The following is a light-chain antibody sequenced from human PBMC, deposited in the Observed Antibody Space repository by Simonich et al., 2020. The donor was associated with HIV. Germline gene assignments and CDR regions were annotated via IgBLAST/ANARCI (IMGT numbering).Light chain of an antibody. CDR2: AAS. Sequence: DIQMTQSPSSLSASVGDRVTITCQASQDISSYLNWYQQKPGKAPKLLIYAASSLQSGVPSRFSGSGSGTDFTLTISSLQPEDIATYYCQQYNNLPLTFGGGTKVEIK. CDR3: QQYNNLPLT. CDR1: QDISSY. V-gene: IGKV1-33*01. J-gene: IGKJ4*01.